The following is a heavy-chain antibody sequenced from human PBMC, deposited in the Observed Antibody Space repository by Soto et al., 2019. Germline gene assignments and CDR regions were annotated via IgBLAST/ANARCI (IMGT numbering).Heavy chain of an antibody. V-gene: IGHV3-30-3*01. Sequence: GSLRLSCAASGFTFSSYAMHWVRQAPGKGLEWVAVISYDGSNKYYADSVKGRFTISRDNSKNTLYLQMNSLRAEDTAVYYCARVPPELELHLPLDYWGQGTLVTVSS. CDR3: ARVPPELELHLPLDY. J-gene: IGHJ4*02. D-gene: IGHD1-7*01. CDR1: GFTFSSYA. CDR2: ISYDGSNK.